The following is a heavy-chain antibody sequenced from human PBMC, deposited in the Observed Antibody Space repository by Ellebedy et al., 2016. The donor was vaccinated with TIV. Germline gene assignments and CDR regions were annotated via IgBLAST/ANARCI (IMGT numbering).Heavy chain of an antibody. CDR1: GFTFSTYG. CDR3: AGRGY. J-gene: IGHJ4*02. CDR2: IWYDGSRK. Sequence: GESLNISXAASGFTFSTYGMHWVRQAPGKGLEWVAVIWYDGSRKYYADSVKGRFTISRDNAKNSLYLQMNSLRAEDTAVYYCAGRGYWGQGTLVTVSS. D-gene: IGHD3-10*01. V-gene: IGHV3-33*03.